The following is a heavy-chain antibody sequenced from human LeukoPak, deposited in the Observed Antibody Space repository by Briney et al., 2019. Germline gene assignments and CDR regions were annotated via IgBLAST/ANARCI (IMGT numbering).Heavy chain of an antibody. CDR2: IYTSGST. V-gene: IGHV4-61*02. CDR3: ARHFPSVSWGSVDY. J-gene: IGHJ4*02. Sequence: SQTLSLTCTVSGGSISSGSYYWSWIRQPAGKGLEWIGRIYTSGSTNYNPSLKSRVTISVDTSKNQFSLKLSSVTAADTAVYYCARHFPSVSWGSVDYWGQGTLVTVSS. D-gene: IGHD7-27*01. CDR1: GGSISSGSYY.